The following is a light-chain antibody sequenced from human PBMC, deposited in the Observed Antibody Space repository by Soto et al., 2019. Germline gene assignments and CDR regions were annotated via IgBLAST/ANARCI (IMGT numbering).Light chain of an antibody. CDR3: QQRSNWPPVT. CDR1: QSINRH. Sequence: EIVLTQSPATLSLSPGERATLSCRASQSINRHLAWYRQKPGQAPRLLIYDASNRATGIPARFSGSGSGTDLPPTIRSLEPEDFGVYYCQQRSNWPPVTFGGGTKVEIK. CDR2: DAS. J-gene: IGKJ4*01. V-gene: IGKV3-11*01.